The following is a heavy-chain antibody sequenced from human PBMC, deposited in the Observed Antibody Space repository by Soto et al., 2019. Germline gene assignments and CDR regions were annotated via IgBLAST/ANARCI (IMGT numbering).Heavy chain of an antibody. D-gene: IGHD4-17*01. CDR1: RYTFTSYY. V-gene: IGHV1-46*03. CDR2: INPSGGST. CDR3: DRADYGDSTAPTRDY. J-gene: IGHJ4*02. Sequence: GSVKVSCKAPRYTFTSYYMHSARQAPGQGLEWMGIINPSGGSTSYAQKFQGRVTMTRDTSTSTVYMELSSLRSEDTAVYYCDRADYGDSTAPTRDYWGKGTMVTVSS.